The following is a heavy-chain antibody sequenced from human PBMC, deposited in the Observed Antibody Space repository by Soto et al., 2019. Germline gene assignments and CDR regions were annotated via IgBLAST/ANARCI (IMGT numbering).Heavy chain of an antibody. CDR2: IKPNSGGT. Sequence: ASVKVSCKASGYTFTGYYMHWVRQAPGQGLEWMGWIKPNSGGTNYAQKFQGWVNMTRDTSISTAYMELSRLRSDETAVYYCARGSADRSYSYDGMDVWGQGTTVTVSS. CDR1: GYTFTGYY. J-gene: IGHJ6*02. V-gene: IGHV1-2*04. CDR3: ARGSADRSYSYDGMDV.